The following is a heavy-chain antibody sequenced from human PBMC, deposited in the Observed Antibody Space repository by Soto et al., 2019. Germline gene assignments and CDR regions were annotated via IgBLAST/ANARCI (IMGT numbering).Heavy chain of an antibody. V-gene: IGHV3-15*05. D-gene: IGHD1-1*01. CDR1: GFTFSNAW. CDR3: TTDGETGIFDY. J-gene: IGHJ4*02. Sequence: GESLKISCAASGFTFSNAWMSWVRQAPGKGLEWVGRIKSKTDGGTTDYAAPVKGRFTISRDDSKNTLYLQMNSLKTEDTAVYYCTTDGETGIFDYWGQGTLVTVSS. CDR2: IKSKTDGGTT.